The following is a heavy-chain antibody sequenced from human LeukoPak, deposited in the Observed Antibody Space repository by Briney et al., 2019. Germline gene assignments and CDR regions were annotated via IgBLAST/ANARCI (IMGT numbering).Heavy chain of an antibody. V-gene: IGHV3-53*01. CDR2: LYNTGNT. CDR3: ARLTPAAGRLYFVD. J-gene: IGHJ4*02. Sequence: PGGSLRLSCAASGFTVNSNYLSWVRQAPGKGLKWVSTLYNTGNTYYANSVKGRFSISRDNSKNTLFLQMNSLRAEDTAVYYCARLTPAAGRLYFVDWGPGTLVTVSS. D-gene: IGHD6-13*01. CDR1: GFTVNSNY.